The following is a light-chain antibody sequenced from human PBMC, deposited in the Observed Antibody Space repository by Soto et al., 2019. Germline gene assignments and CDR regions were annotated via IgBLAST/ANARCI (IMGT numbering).Light chain of an antibody. V-gene: IGKV2-28*01. CDR3: QQSYSSPPT. CDR1: QSLLHSNGYTY. J-gene: IGKJ1*01. CDR2: LGS. Sequence: DIVMTQSPLSLPVTPGEPASISCRSSQSLLHSNGYTYLDWYLQKPGQSPQLLIYLGSNRASGVPDRFSGSGSGTDFTLTISSLQPEDFATYHCQQSYSSPPTFGQGTKVDIK.